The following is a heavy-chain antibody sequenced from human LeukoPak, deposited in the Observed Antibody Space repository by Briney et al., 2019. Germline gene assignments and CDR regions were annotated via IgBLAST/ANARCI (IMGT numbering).Heavy chain of an antibody. J-gene: IGHJ6*02. Sequence: PSETLSLTCTVSGGSISSYYWSWIRQPPGKGLEWIGYIYYGGSTNYNPSLKSRVTISVDTSKNQFSLKLSSVTAADTAVYYCARVPAAPRLYMDVWGQGTTVIVSS. CDR1: GGSISSYY. CDR2: IYYGGST. CDR3: ARVPAAPRLYMDV. D-gene: IGHD2-2*01. V-gene: IGHV4-59*01.